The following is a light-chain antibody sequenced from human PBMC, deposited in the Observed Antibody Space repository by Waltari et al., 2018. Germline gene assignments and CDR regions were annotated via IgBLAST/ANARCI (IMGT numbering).Light chain of an antibody. V-gene: IGKV3-15*01. CDR2: GAS. Sequence: ETVMTQSPATLSVSPGDGATLSCRASQSVGSTVAWYQQKPGQAPRLLLYGASTRAAGIPARFSGSGSGTEFTLTISSLQSEDFAIYYCQQYHNWPPGTFGQGTKVEIK. CDR3: QQYHNWPPGT. CDR1: QSVGST. J-gene: IGKJ1*01.